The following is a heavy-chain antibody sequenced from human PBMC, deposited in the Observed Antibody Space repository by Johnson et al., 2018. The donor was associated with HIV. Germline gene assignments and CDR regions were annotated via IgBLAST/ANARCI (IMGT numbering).Heavy chain of an antibody. CDR3: AMDLRVVVAAPIVAATSHVFDI. D-gene: IGHD2-15*01. Sequence: QVQLVESGGGVVQPGRSLRLSCAASGFTFSSYAMHWVRQAPGKGLEWVAVISYDGSNKYYADSVKGRFTISRDNSKNSLYLQMNRLRAEDTALYYCAMDLRVVVAAPIVAATSHVFDIWGQGTMVTVSS. V-gene: IGHV3-30*04. CDR1: GFTFSSYA. CDR2: ISYDGSNK. J-gene: IGHJ3*02.